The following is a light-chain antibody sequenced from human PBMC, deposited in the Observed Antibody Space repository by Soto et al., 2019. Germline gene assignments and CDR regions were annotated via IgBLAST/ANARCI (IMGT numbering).Light chain of an antibody. CDR3: CSYAGISTLAV. CDR1: SSDVGGYKY. Sequence: QSALTQPRSVSGSPGQSVTLSCTGTSSDVGGYKYVSWYQQHPGKVPKLIIYDVTKRASGVPDRFSGSRSDNTSSLTISGLQAQDEADYYCCSYAGISTLAVFGTGTKSPS. J-gene: IGLJ1*01. CDR2: DVT. V-gene: IGLV2-11*01.